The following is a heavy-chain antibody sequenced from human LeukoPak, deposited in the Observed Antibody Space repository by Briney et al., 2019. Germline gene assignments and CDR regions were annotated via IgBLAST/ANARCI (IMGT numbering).Heavy chain of an antibody. CDR2: INLYSGGT. Sequence: ASVKVSCKAFGYTFTAYYMHWVRQAPGQGLEWMGWINLYSGGTNYAQKFQGRVTMTRDTSISAAYMELDRLGSDDTAVYYCVRDYDSSGYFDYWGQGTLVTVSS. J-gene: IGHJ4*02. D-gene: IGHD3-22*01. CDR1: GYTFTAYY. CDR3: VRDYDSSGYFDY. V-gene: IGHV1-2*02.